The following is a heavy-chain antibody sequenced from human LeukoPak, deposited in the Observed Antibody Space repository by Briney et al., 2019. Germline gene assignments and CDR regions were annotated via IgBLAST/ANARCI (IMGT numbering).Heavy chain of an antibody. CDR3: ARTAYYYDSSGRDYFDY. D-gene: IGHD3-22*01. CDR1: GYSISSGYY. V-gene: IGHV4-38-2*02. Sequence: SETLSLTCNVSGYSISSGYYWGWIRQPPGKGLEWIGSIYHSGSTYYNPSLESRVTISVDTSKNQLSLKLSSVTAADTAVYYCARTAYYYDSSGRDYFDYWGQGTLVTVSS. J-gene: IGHJ4*02. CDR2: IYHSGST.